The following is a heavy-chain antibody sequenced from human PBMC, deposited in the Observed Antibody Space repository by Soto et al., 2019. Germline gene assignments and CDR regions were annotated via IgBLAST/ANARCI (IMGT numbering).Heavy chain of an antibody. D-gene: IGHD3-9*01. V-gene: IGHV2-5*02. CDR2: IYWDDSK. J-gene: IGHJ4*02. CDR3: AHKGPEDWPLDY. Sequence: QITLKESGPTLVRPTQILTLTCAFSGFSLSTSGVGVGWIRQPPGKALEWLAVIYWDDSKHYSPSLRSRLTITKDTSKNQVVLTMTNMDPMDTGTYYYAHKGPEDWPLDYWGQGTLVTVSS. CDR1: GFSLSTSGVG.